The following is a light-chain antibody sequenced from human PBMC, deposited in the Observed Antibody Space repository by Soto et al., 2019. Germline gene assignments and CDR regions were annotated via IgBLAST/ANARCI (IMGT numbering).Light chain of an antibody. CDR3: QHYYKWPLS. J-gene: IGKJ4*01. Sequence: EVVLTQSPAAVFLSPGERATLSCRASQSVSSYLAWYQQKPGQAPRLLIYDSSNRATGIPDRFSGSGSGTDFTLTISSLEPEDFAVYFCQHYYKWPLSFGGGTKVDIK. V-gene: IGKV3-11*01. CDR1: QSVSSY. CDR2: DSS.